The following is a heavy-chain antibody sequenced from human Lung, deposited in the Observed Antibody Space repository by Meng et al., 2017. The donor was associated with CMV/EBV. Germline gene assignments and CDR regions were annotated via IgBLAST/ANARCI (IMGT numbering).Heavy chain of an antibody. CDR2: ISSSSSEI. CDR3: ARSRSFDY. V-gene: IGHV3-21*01. CDR1: GFTFSSSS. J-gene: IGHJ4*02. Sequence: GGSLRLSCVASGFTFSSSSMDWVRQAPGKGLEWVSGISSSSSEIHYADSVKGRFTISRDNAKNSLYLQMNSLRAEDTAVYYCARSRSFDYWGQGTVVTVSS.